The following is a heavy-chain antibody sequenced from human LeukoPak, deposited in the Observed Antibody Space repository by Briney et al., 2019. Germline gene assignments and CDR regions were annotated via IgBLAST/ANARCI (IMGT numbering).Heavy chain of an antibody. CDR3: ARRTYYYDSSGDRANAFDI. Sequence: ASVKVSCKASGGTFSSYAISWVRQAPGQGLEWMGGIIPIFGTANYAQKFQGRVTITADKSTSTAYMELSSLRSEDTAVYYCARRTYYYDSSGDRANAFDIWGQGTMVTVSS. CDR2: IIPIFGTA. V-gene: IGHV1-69*06. J-gene: IGHJ3*02. D-gene: IGHD3-22*01. CDR1: GGTFSSYA.